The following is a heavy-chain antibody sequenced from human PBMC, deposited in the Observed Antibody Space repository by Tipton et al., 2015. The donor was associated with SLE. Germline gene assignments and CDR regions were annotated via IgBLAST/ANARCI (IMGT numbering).Heavy chain of an antibody. J-gene: IGHJ4*02. Sequence: GSLRLSCAVSGFSVRSYAIHWVRQAPGKGLEWVSGISGSSTYNADSVMGRFTITGDIAKNTVYLQMNGLRAEDTAVYYCAKDHRAADSDFWSGYYFDYWGQGTLGTVSS. CDR1: GFSVRSYA. CDR3: AKDHRAADSDFWSGYYFDY. CDR2: ISGSST. V-gene: IGHV3-23*01. D-gene: IGHD3-3*01.